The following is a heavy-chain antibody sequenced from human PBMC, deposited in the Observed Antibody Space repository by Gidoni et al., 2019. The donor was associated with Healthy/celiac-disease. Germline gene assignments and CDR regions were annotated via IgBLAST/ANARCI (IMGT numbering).Heavy chain of an antibody. CDR3: ARAVAGGPFDY. CDR2: IWYDGSNK. V-gene: IGHV3-33*01. J-gene: IGHJ4*02. CDR1: GFTFSSYG. D-gene: IGHD6-19*01. Sequence: QVQLVESGGGVVQPGRSLRLSCAASGFTFSSYGMHWVRQAPGKGLEWVAVIWYDGSNKYYADSVKGRFTISRDKSKNTLYLQMNSLRAEDTAVYYCARAVAGGPFDYWGQGTLVTVSS.